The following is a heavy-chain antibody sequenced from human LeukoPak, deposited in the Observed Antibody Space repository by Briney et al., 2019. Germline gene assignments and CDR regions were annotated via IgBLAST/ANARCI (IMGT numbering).Heavy chain of an antibody. D-gene: IGHD3-10*01. CDR2: IIPILGIA. Sequence: GSSVKVSCKASGGTFSSYAISWVRQAPGQGLEWMGRIIPILGIANYAQKFQGRVTITADKSTSTAYMELSSLRSEDTAVYYCARDNRFGELLPRDTDAFDIWGQGTMVTVSS. CDR1: GGTFSSYA. CDR3: ARDNRFGELLPRDTDAFDI. J-gene: IGHJ3*02. V-gene: IGHV1-69*04.